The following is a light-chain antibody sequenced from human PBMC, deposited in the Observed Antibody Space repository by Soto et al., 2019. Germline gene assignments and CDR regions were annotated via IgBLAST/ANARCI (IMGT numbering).Light chain of an antibody. CDR1: QDISNY. V-gene: IGKV1-33*01. J-gene: IGKJ4*01. CDR2: DAS. CDR3: QQYDNLPPLT. Sequence: DLPMTQSPSSLSASVGDRVTITCQASQDISNYLNWYQQKPGKAPKLLIYDASNFETGVPSRFSGSGSGTDFTFTISSLQPEDIATYYCQQYDNLPPLTFGGGTKVEIK.